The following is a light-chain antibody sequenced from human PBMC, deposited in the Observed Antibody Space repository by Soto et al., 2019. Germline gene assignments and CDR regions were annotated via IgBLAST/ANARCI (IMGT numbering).Light chain of an antibody. V-gene: IGKV2-28*01. CDR3: MQALQTPRT. Sequence: DIVMTQSPLSLPVTPGEPASISCRYSQSLLHSDGFDYLDWYLQKTGQSPQLLIYLSSIRASGVPDRFSGSGSGTDFTLKISRVEAEDVGVYYCMQALQTPRTFGGGTKVEIK. CDR1: QSLLHSDGFDY. CDR2: LSS. J-gene: IGKJ4*01.